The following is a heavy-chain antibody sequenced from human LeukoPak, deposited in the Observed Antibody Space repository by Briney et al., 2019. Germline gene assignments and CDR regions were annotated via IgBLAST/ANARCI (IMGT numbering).Heavy chain of an antibody. CDR2: ISSSGSTI. Sequence: GGSLRLSCAASGFTFSSYEMNWVRQAPGKGLEWVSYISSSGSTIYYADSVKGRFTISRDNAKNSLYLQMNSLRAEDTAVYYCAREGGDIVGVYDAFDIWGQGTMVTVSS. D-gene: IGHD1-26*01. CDR3: AREGGDIVGVYDAFDI. J-gene: IGHJ3*02. CDR1: GFTFSSYE. V-gene: IGHV3-48*03.